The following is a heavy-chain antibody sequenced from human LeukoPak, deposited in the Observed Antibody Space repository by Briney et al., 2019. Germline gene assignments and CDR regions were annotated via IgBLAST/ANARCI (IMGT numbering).Heavy chain of an antibody. V-gene: IGHV1-8*01. D-gene: IGHD2-2*01. CDR1: GYTFTSYD. CDR3: AIGYCSRTSCSWPSFDY. J-gene: IGHJ4*02. CDR2: MNPNSGNT. Sequence: APVKVSCKASGYTFTSYDINWVRQAPGQGLEWMGWMNPNSGNTGYAQKFQGRVTMTRNTSIRTSYMELSSLRSEDTAVYYCAIGYCSRTSCSWPSFDYWGQGTLVTVSS.